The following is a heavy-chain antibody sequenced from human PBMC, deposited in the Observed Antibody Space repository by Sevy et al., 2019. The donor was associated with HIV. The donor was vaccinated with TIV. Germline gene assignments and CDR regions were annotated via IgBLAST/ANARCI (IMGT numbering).Heavy chain of an antibody. J-gene: IGHJ6*02. CDR1: GFTFSDHY. V-gene: IGHV3-72*01. CDR3: ARESAYYYYYYGMDV. Sequence: GGSLRLSCAASGFTFSDHYMDWVRQAPGKGLEWVGRTRNKANSYTTEYAASVKGRFTISRDDSKNSLYLQMNSLKTEDTAAYYCARESAYYYYYYGMDVWGQGTTVTVSS. CDR2: TRNKANSYTT.